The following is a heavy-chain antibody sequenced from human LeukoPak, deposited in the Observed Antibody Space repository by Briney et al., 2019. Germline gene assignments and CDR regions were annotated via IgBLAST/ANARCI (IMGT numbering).Heavy chain of an antibody. CDR3: ARDHVDDIPMIKDY. V-gene: IGHV1-46*01. D-gene: IGHD2-8*01. J-gene: IGHJ4*02. CDR1: GYTFTSYH. CDR2: INLSGGST. Sequence: GASVKVSCKASGYTFTSYHMHWVRQAPGQGLEWMGKINLSGGSTTYAQKFQGRVTMTRDTSTSTVYMELSSLRSEDTAVYYCARDHVDDIPMIKDYWGQGTLVIVSS.